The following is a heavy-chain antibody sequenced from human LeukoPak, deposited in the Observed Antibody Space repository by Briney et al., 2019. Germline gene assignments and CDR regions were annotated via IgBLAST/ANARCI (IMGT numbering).Heavy chain of an antibody. CDR2: ISGSGGAT. CDR1: GFTFSSYA. CDR3: AKARYYDILTGYSGFDI. Sequence: GGSLRLSCAASGFTFSSYAMSWVRQAPGKGLEWVSGISGSGGATYYADSVKGRFTISRDNSKNTLYLQMNSLRAEDTALYYCAKARYYDILTGYSGFDIWGQGTVVTVSS. D-gene: IGHD3-9*01. J-gene: IGHJ3*02. V-gene: IGHV3-23*01.